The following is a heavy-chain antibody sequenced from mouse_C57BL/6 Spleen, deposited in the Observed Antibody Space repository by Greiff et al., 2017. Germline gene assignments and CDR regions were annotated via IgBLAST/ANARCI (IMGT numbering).Heavy chain of an antibody. D-gene: IGHD1-1*01. CDR1: GYTFTSYW. CDR2: IDPSDSYT. J-gene: IGHJ3*01. V-gene: IGHV1-50*01. CDR3: ARSGYYGSSYD. Sequence: QVQLQQPGAELVKPGASVKLSCKASGYTFTSYWMKWVKQRPGQGLEWIGEIDPSDSYTNYNQKFKGKATLTVDTSSSTAYMQLSSLTSEDSAVYYCARSGYYGSSYDWGQGTLVTVSA.